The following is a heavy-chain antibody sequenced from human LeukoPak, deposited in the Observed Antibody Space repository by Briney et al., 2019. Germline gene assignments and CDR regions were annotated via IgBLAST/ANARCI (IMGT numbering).Heavy chain of an antibody. CDR2: IKQDGSEK. V-gene: IGHV3-7*01. D-gene: IGHD1-20*01. Sequence: GGSLRLSCAASGFTFSSYWMSWVRQAPGKGLEWVANIKQDGSEKYYVDSVKGRFTISRDNTKNSLYLQMNSLRAEDTAVYYCATGITGTKRVGYFDYWGQGTLVTVSS. CDR1: GFTFSSYW. J-gene: IGHJ4*02. CDR3: ATGITGTKRVGYFDY.